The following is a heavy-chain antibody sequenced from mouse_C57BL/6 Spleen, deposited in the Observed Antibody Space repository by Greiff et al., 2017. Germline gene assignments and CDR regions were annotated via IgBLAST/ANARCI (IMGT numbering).Heavy chain of an antibody. D-gene: IGHD2-5*01. CDR2: IRSKSNNSAT. V-gene: IGHV10-1*01. J-gene: IGHJ2*01. CDR3: LRAYYSNSFDY. Sequence: EVQGVESGGGLVQPKGSLKLSCAASGFSFTTYAMNWVRQAPGKGLEWVARIRSKSNNSATYYADSVKDRVTISRDDSESMLYLQIHNVKTEDTAMYYCLRAYYSNSFDYWGQGTTLTVSS. CDR1: GFSFTTYA.